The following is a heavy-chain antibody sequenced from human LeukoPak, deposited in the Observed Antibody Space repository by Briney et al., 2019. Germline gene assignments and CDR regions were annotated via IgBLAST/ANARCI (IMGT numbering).Heavy chain of an antibody. CDR2: ISGSGGST. V-gene: IGHV3-23*01. CDR1: GFTFSSYA. D-gene: IGHD6-13*01. CDR3: QNPRIAAAAIDAFDI. J-gene: IGHJ3*02. Sequence: GGSLRLSCAASGFTFSSYAMSWVRQAPGKGLEWVSAISGSGGSTYYADSVKGRFTISRDNSKNTLYLQMNSLRAEDTAVYYSQNPRIAAAAIDAFDIWGQGTMVTVSS.